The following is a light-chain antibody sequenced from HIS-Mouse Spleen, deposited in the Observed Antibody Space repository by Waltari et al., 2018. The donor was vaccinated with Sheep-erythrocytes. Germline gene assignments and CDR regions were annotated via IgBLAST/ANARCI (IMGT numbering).Light chain of an antibody. Sequence: SYELTQPPSVSVSPGQTASITCSGDKLGDKYACWYQQKPGQSPVLVIYQDSMRPSGFPERFSGSNSGNTATLTISGTQAMDEADYYCQAWDSSTAVVFGGGTKLTVL. CDR1: KLGDKY. J-gene: IGLJ2*01. V-gene: IGLV3-1*01. CDR3: QAWDSSTAVV. CDR2: QDS.